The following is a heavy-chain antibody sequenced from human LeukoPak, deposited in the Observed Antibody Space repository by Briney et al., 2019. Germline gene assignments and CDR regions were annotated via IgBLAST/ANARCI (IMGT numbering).Heavy chain of an antibody. J-gene: IGHJ4*02. CDR3: ARDPATVTSHFDY. CDR1: GFIFSRYD. CDR2: IWHDGSKT. V-gene: IGHV3-33*01. Sequence: GGSLRLSCVASGFIFSRYDMLWVRQAPGKGLEWVALIWHDGSKTHYADSVKGRFTISRDDSKSTLYVQMNSLRVEDTAVYYCARDPATVTSHFDYWGQGALVTVSS. D-gene: IGHD4-17*01.